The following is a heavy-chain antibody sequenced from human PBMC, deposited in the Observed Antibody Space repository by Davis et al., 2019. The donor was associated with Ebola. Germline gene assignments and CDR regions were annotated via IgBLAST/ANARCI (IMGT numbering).Heavy chain of an antibody. CDR2: ISGSGGST. CDR3: AKRLGSSWTYYYYYGMDV. Sequence: GESLKISCAASGFTFSSYAMSWVRQAPGKGLEWVSAISGSGGSTYYADSVKGRFTISRDNSKNTLYLQMNSLRAEDTAVYYCAKRLGSSWTYYYYYGMDVWGQGTTVTVSS. J-gene: IGHJ6*02. D-gene: IGHD6-13*01. V-gene: IGHV3-23*01. CDR1: GFTFSSYA.